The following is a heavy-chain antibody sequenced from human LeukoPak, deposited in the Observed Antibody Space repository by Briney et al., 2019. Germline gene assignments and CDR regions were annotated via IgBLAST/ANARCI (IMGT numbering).Heavy chain of an antibody. D-gene: IGHD5-12*01. CDR3: AKWVRSGYDLGYFDL. Sequence: GGSLTLSCAASGFSVSSNYMSWVRQAPGKGLEWVSAISGSGGSTYYADSVKGRFTISRDNSKNTLYLQMNSLRAEDTAVYYCAKWVRSGYDLGYFDLWGRGTLVTVSS. CDR1: GFSVSSNY. V-gene: IGHV3-23*01. J-gene: IGHJ2*01. CDR2: ISGSGGST.